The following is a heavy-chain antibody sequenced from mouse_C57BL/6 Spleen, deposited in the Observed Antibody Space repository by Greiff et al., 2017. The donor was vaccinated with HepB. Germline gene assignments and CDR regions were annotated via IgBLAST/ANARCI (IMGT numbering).Heavy chain of an antibody. Sequence: EVKLVESGPGMVKPSQSLSLTCTVTGYSITSGYDWHWIRHFPGNKLEWMGYISYSGSTNYNPSLKSRISITHDTSKNHFFLKLNSVTTEDTATYYCARAGSYYGAMDYWGQGTSVTVSS. CDR1: GYSITSGYD. CDR3: ARAGSYYGAMDY. D-gene: IGHD2-10*01. V-gene: IGHV3-1*01. CDR2: ISYSGST. J-gene: IGHJ4*01.